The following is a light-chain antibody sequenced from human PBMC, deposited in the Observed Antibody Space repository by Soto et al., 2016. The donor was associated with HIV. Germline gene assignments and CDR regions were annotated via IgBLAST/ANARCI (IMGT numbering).Light chain of an antibody. V-gene: IGKV2-30*02. CDR3: LQATHWPRT. CDR1: QNLVHRDGKIY. CDR2: RVS. J-gene: IGKJ1*01. Sequence: DVVLTQSPLSLPVTLGQPASISCRSSQNLVHRDGKIYSNWFHQRPDQSLRRLIYRVSNRDSGVPDRFSGSGSGTDFTLKISRVEADDVGVYFCLQATHWPRTFGQGTKLEVK.